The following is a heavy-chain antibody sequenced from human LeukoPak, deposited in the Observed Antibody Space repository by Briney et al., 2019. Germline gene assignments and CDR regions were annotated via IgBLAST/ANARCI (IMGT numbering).Heavy chain of an antibody. V-gene: IGHV4-38-2*01. Sequence: PSETLSLTCAVSGYSINSIHCWGWIRQPPGKGLEWIGFICQSEITYHNPSLKSRVTISTDTSKNQVSLRLNSVTAADTATYYCVRVCCYFDSTSSPNWFDPWGQGTLVTVSS. D-gene: IGHD3-10*01. CDR1: GYSINSIHC. J-gene: IGHJ5*02. CDR2: ICQSEIT. CDR3: VRVCCYFDSTSSPNWFDP.